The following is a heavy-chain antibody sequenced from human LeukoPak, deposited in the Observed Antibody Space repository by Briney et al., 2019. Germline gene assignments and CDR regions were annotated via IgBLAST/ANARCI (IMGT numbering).Heavy chain of an antibody. Sequence: SETLSLTCTVSGGSISSSNYYWGWIRQPPGKGLEWIGSINYSGSTYYNPSLKSRVTISVDTSKNQFSLKLSSVTAADTAVYYCARDKVGATDEPTYFDYWGQGTLVTVSS. CDR1: GGSISSSNYY. CDR2: INYSGST. J-gene: IGHJ4*02. D-gene: IGHD1-26*01. CDR3: ARDKVGATDEPTYFDY. V-gene: IGHV4-39*07.